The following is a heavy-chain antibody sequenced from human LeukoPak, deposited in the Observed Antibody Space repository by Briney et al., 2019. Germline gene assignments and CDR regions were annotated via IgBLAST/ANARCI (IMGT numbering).Heavy chain of an antibody. Sequence: ASVKVSCKASGYTFTSYDINWVRQATGQGLEWMGWMNPNSGDTGYVQKFQGRVTMTRDTSISTAYMELSSLRSEDTAVYYCARGGFGSGSYSDYWGQGTLVTVYS. V-gene: IGHV1-8*01. CDR3: ARGGFGSGSYSDY. J-gene: IGHJ4*02. CDR2: MNPNSGDT. D-gene: IGHD3-10*01. CDR1: GYTFTSYD.